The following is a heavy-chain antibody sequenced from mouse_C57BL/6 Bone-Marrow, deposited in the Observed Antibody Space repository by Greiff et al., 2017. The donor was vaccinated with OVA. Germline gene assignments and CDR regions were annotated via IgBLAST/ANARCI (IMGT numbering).Heavy chain of an antibody. V-gene: IGHV1-15*01. CDR2: IDPETGGT. D-gene: IGHD6-1*01. CDR1: GYTFTDYE. Sequence: VKLVESGAELVRPGASVTLSCKASGYTFTDYEMHWVKQTPVHGLEWIGAIDPETGGTAYNQKFKGKAILTADKSSSTAYMELRSLTSEDSAVYYCTRYSLYAMDYWGQGTSVTVSS. J-gene: IGHJ4*01. CDR3: TRYSLYAMDY.